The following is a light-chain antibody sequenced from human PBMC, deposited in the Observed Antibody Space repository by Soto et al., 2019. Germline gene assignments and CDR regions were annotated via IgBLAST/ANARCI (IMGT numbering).Light chain of an antibody. CDR2: DNN. CDR3: GTWDSSLSAWV. J-gene: IGLJ3*02. CDR1: SSNSGNNY. Sequence: QSVLTQPPSVSAAPGQKVTISCTGSSSNSGNNYVLWYQQLPATAPKLLLYDNNKRPSGIPDRFSGSKSGTSATLGITGLQTGDEADYYCGTWDSSLSAWVFGGGTKLTVL. V-gene: IGLV1-51*01.